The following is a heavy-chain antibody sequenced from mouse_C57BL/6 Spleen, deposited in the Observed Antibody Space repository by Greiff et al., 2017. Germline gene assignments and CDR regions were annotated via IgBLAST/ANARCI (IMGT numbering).Heavy chain of an antibody. CDR3: ARGHYSNYFDY. D-gene: IGHD2-5*01. CDR2: ISYDGSN. Sequence: EVKLQESGPGLVKPSQSLSLTCSVTGYSITSGYYWNWIRQFPGNKLEWMGYISYDGSNNYNPSLKNRISITRDTSKNQFFLKLNSVTTEDTATYSCARGHYSNYFDYWGQGTTLTVSS. CDR1: GYSITSGYY. J-gene: IGHJ2*01. V-gene: IGHV3-6*01.